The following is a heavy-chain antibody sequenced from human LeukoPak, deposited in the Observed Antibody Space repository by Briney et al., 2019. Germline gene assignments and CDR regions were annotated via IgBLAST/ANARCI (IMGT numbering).Heavy chain of an antibody. J-gene: IGHJ4*02. CDR1: GYTFTSYG. CDR3: ARGSVLWMTTVIYFDY. Sequence: ASVTVSCKASGYTFTSYGISWVRQAPGQGLEWMGWISAYNGNTNYAQKLQGRVTMTTDTSTSTAYMELRSLRSDDTAVYYCARGSVLWMTTVIYFDYWGQGTLVTVSS. V-gene: IGHV1-18*01. CDR2: ISAYNGNT. D-gene: IGHD4-17*01.